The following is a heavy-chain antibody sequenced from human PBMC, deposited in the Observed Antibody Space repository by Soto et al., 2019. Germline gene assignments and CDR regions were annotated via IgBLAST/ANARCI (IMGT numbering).Heavy chain of an antibody. V-gene: IGHV1-46*01. CDR3: ARSFSGGHSYGLTDY. D-gene: IGHD5-18*01. Sequence: ASVKVSCKASGYTFTSYYMNWVRQARGQGPEWMGIFNPSDGSSTYAQKFQGRVTMTSDTSTTTVYMDLSSLRSEDTAMYYCARSFSGGHSYGLTDYWG. CDR1: GYTFTSYY. CDR2: FNPSDGSS. J-gene: IGHJ4*01.